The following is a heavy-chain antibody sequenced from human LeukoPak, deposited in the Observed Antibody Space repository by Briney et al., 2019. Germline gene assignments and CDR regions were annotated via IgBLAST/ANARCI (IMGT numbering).Heavy chain of an antibody. D-gene: IGHD2-2*01. Sequence: PSETPSLTCTVSGGSISSSSYYWGWIRQPPGKGLEWIGSIFYSGSTYYNPSLKSRVTISVDTSKNQFSLKLSSVTAADTAVYYCARHGGYCRGTSCYGVWFDPWGQGTLVTVSS. V-gene: IGHV4-39*01. J-gene: IGHJ5*02. CDR3: ARHGGYCRGTSCYGVWFDP. CDR1: GGSISSSSYY. CDR2: IFYSGST.